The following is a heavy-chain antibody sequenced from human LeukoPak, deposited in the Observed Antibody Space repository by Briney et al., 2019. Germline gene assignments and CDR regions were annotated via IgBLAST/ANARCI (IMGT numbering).Heavy chain of an antibody. CDR3: VRGDYFDRRFDF. V-gene: IGHV3-21*01. CDR2: ISSSSSYI. D-gene: IGHD3-22*01. CDR1: GFTFSSYS. Sequence: GGSLRLSCAASGFTFSSYSMNWVRQAPGKGLEWVSSISSSSSYIYYADSVEGRFTVSRDNAKNSLYLQMNSPRAEDTAVYYCVRGDYFDRRFDFWGQGTLVTVSS. J-gene: IGHJ4*02.